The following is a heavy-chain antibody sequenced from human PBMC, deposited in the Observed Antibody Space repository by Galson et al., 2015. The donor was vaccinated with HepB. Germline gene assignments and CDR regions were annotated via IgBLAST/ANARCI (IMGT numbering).Heavy chain of an antibody. CDR1: GDRFTDYW. J-gene: IGHJ6*02. CDR3: ARAVGSYDYYYGMDV. D-gene: IGHD1-26*01. V-gene: IGHV5-51*01. Sequence: QSGAEVKRPGESLKISCKGSGDRFTDYWITWLRQMPGKGLEWMGVIYPGDSDTIYSPSFQGQVTMSADKSISTAYLHWSSLKASDTAMYYCARAVGSYDYYYGMDVWGHGTTVIVSS. CDR2: IYPGDSDT.